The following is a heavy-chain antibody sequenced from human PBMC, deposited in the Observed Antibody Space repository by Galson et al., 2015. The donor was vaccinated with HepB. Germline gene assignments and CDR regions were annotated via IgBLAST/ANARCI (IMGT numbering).Heavy chain of an antibody. Sequence: SLRLSCAASGFTFSSYAMHWVRQAPGKGLEYVSAISSNGGSTYYADSVKGRFTISRDNSKNTLHLQMSSLRAEDTAVYYCVKALSYYDSSGYYSGYWGQGTLVTVPS. CDR3: VKALSYYDSSGYYSGY. CDR1: GFTFSSYA. D-gene: IGHD3-22*01. V-gene: IGHV3-64D*09. CDR2: ISSNGGST. J-gene: IGHJ4*02.